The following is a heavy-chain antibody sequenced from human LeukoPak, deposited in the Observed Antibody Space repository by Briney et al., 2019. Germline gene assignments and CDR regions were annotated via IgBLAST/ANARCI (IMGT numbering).Heavy chain of an antibody. CDR2: ISGSGGSR. CDR3: AKGYGWEASYYYYYMDV. D-gene: IGHD1-26*01. V-gene: IGHV3-66*02. CDR1: EFSVGSNY. J-gene: IGHJ6*03. Sequence: GGSLRLSCAASEFSVGSNYMTWVRQAPGKGLEWVSGISGSGGSRFYTDSVKGRFTISRDNSKNTLYLQMNSLRAEDTAVYYCAKGYGWEASYYYYYMDVWGKGTTVTISS.